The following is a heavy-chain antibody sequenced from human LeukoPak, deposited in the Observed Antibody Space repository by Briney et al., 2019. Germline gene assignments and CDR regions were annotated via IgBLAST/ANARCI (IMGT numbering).Heavy chain of an antibody. Sequence: GGSLRLSCAASGFTFSIYAMSWVGQAPGKGLEWVSAISGSGRSTYYADSVKGRFTISRDNSKNTVYLQMNSLRAEDTAVYYCAKDQAIEWESHFDYWGQGILVTVSS. D-gene: IGHD1-26*01. V-gene: IGHV3-23*01. CDR2: ISGSGRST. CDR1: GFTFSIYA. CDR3: AKDQAIEWESHFDY. J-gene: IGHJ4*02.